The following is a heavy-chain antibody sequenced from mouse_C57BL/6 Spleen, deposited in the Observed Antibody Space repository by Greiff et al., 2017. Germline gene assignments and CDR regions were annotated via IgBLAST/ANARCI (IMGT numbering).Heavy chain of an antibody. Sequence: QVQLQQPGAELVKPGASVKLSCKASGYTFTSYWMHWVKQRPGQGLEWIGMIHPNSGSTNYNEKFKSKATLTVDKSSSTAYMQLSSLTSEDSGVYYCAREALFPFAYWGQGTLVTVSA. V-gene: IGHV1-64*01. J-gene: IGHJ3*01. CDR3: AREALFPFAY. D-gene: IGHD3-1*01. CDR2: IHPNSGST. CDR1: GYTFTSYW.